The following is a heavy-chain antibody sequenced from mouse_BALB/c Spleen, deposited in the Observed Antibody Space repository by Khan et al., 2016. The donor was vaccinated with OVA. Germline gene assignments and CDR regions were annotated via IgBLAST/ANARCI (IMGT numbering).Heavy chain of an antibody. CDR2: INPYTGEP. J-gene: IGHJ3*01. D-gene: IGHD1-1*01. CDR3: ARGAFYYGSVKEAWFAY. Sequence: QIQLLQSGPELKKPGETVKISCKASGYIFTNYGMHWVKQAPGQGLKWMGWINPYTGEPKYADDFRGQFALSLETSASIAYLQINNLKNEDSATYVYARGAFYYGSVKEAWFAYWGQGTLVSISA. CDR1: GYIFTNYG. V-gene: IGHV9-3-1*01.